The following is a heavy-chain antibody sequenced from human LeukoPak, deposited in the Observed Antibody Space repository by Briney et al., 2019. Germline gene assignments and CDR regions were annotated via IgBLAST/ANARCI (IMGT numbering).Heavy chain of an antibody. D-gene: IGHD3-16*01. CDR3: ARGWGSNDIDY. CDR1: GFTFSSYS. CDR2: ISSSSSTI. V-gene: IGHV3-48*01. J-gene: IGHJ4*02. Sequence: GGSLRLSCAASGFTFSSYSMNWVRQAPGKGLERVSYISSSSSTIYYADSVKGRFTISRDNAKNSLYLQMNSLRAEDTAVYYCARGWGSNDIDYWGQGTLVTVSS.